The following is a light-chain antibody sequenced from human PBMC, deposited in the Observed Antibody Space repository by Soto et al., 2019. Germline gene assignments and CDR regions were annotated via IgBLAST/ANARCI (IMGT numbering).Light chain of an antibody. CDR1: QSVSSN. V-gene: IGKV3-15*01. J-gene: IGKJ4*01. Sequence: EIVMTQSPATLSVSPGARATLSCRASQSVSSNLAWYQQTPGQAPRLLIYGASTRATGIPARFSGSGSVTEFTHTISSLQSEDFAVDYWQHYNNWPPAFGGGTKVEIK. CDR3: QHYNNWPPA. CDR2: GAS.